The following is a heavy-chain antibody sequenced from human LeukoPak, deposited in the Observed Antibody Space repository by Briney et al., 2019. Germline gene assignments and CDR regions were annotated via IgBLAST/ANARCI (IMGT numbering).Heavy chain of an antibody. CDR1: GGSISSYF. V-gene: IGHV4-59*12. CDR2: IYSTGST. Sequence: PSETLSLTCAVSGGSISSYFWSWIRQPPGKGLEWIGYIYSTGSTNYNPSLRGRVTISVDTSKNQFSLKLSSVTAADTAVYYCASLRIGSGKGGFLDYWGQGTLVTVSS. J-gene: IGHJ4*02. CDR3: ASLRIGSGKGGFLDY. D-gene: IGHD3-16*01.